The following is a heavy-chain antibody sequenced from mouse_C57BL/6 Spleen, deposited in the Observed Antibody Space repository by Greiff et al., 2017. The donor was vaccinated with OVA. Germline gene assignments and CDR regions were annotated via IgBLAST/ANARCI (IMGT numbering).Heavy chain of an antibody. CDR1: GYTFTDYY. V-gene: IGHV1-76*01. CDR3: ARDEAWFAY. Sequence: VKLMESGAELVRPGASVKLSCKASGYTFTDYYINWVKQRPGQGLEWIARIYPGSGNTYYNEKFKGKATLTAEKSSSTAYMQLSSLTSEDSAVYFCARDEAWFAYWGQGTLVTVSA. J-gene: IGHJ3*01. CDR2: IYPGSGNT.